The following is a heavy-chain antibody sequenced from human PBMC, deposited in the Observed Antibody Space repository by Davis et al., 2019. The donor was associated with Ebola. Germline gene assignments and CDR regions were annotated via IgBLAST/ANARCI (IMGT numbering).Heavy chain of an antibody. CDR1: GFTFSSHW. Sequence: HTGGSLRLSCVASGFTFSSHWIHWVRHAPGKGLVWVSRIHGDGSSTGYADSVKGRFTISRDNAKNTLYLQMNSLGAEDTAVYYCARDFDYGGGYWGQGTLVTVSS. J-gene: IGHJ4*02. CDR3: ARDFDYGGGY. CDR2: IHGDGSST. D-gene: IGHD4-17*01. V-gene: IGHV3-74*01.